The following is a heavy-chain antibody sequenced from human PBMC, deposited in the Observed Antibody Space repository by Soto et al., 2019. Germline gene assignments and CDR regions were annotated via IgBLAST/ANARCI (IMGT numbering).Heavy chain of an antibody. CDR2: MSPSSGNT. J-gene: IGHJ3*02. D-gene: IGHD5-18*01. Sequence: GASVKVSCKASGYTFTNYDINWVRQATGQGLEWMGWMSPSSGNTGYAQKFQGRVTMTRDTSTSTVYMELSSLRSEDTAVYYCAAEPHYDTAMVRGAFDIWGQGTMVTVSS. V-gene: IGHV1-8*01. CDR1: GYTFTNYD. CDR3: AAEPHYDTAMVRGAFDI.